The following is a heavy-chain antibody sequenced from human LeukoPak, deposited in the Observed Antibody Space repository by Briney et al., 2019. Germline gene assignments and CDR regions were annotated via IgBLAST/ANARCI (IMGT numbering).Heavy chain of an antibody. CDR3: AREEGTVTDHDAFDI. Sequence: GRSLRLSCAASGFTFSSYAMHWVRQAPGKGLEWVAVISYDGSNKYYADSVKGRFTISRDNSKNTLYLHMNSLRAEDTAVYYCAREEGTVTDHDAFDIWGQGTMVTVSS. CDR2: ISYDGSNK. J-gene: IGHJ3*02. V-gene: IGHV3-30-3*01. D-gene: IGHD4-17*01. CDR1: GFTFSSYA.